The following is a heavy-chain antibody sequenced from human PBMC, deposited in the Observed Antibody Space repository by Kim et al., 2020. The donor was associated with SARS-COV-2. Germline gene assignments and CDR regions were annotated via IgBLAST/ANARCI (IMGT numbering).Heavy chain of an antibody. Sequence: ASVKVSCKASGYTFTSFEMTWVRQATGQGLEWMGWMNPDSGKAGYEQKFQGRVTMTGNTSISTAYLELSSLTSEDTAVYYCARSMVRGVRYGLDVWGQGTTVIVSS. D-gene: IGHD3-10*01. CDR2: MNPDSGKA. J-gene: IGHJ6*02. V-gene: IGHV1-8*01. CDR1: GYTFTSFE. CDR3: ARSMVRGVRYGLDV.